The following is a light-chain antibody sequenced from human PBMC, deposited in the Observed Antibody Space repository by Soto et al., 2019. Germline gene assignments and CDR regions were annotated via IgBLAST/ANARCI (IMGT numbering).Light chain of an antibody. CDR2: HDD. CDR3: AAWDDSLNGHV. V-gene: IGLV1-36*01. J-gene: IGLJ3*02. CDR1: SSNIGENY. Sequence: QSVLTQPPSVSEVPRQRVTISCSGSSSNIGENYVNWYQQLPGKAPRLLIYHDDLLPSGVSARFSGSKSGTSASLAISDLQSEDEADYYCAAWDDSLNGHVFGGGTKLTVL.